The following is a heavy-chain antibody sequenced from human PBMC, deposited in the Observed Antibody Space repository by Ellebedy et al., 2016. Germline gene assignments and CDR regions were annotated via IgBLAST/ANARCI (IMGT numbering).Heavy chain of an antibody. CDR3: ARAPPGSSSSPPVDY. V-gene: IGHV4-39*07. J-gene: IGHJ4*02. CDR2: IYYSGST. CDR1: GGSISSSSYY. Sequence: SETLSLTXTVSGGSISSSSYYWGWIRQPPGKGLEWIGSIYYSGSTYYNPSLKSRVTISVDTSKNQFSLKLSSVTAADTAVYYCARAPPGSSSSPPVDYWGQGTLVTVSS. D-gene: IGHD6-6*01.